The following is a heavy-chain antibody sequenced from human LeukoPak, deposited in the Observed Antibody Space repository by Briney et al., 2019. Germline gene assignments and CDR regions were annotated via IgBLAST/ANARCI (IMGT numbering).Heavy chain of an antibody. Sequence: GWSLRLSCAASGFTFSSYGMHWVRQAPGKGLEWVASISSSSGYIYYADSVKGRFTISRDNAKNSLYLQMNSLRAEDTAVYYCAREVLDYYYYYMDVWGKGTTVTVSS. J-gene: IGHJ6*03. D-gene: IGHD4/OR15-4a*01. CDR2: ISSSSGYI. V-gene: IGHV3-21*01. CDR1: GFTFSSYG. CDR3: AREVLDYYYYYMDV.